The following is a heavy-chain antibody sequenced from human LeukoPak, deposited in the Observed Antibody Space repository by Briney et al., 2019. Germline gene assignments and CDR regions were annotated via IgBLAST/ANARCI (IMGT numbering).Heavy chain of an antibody. Sequence: PSETLSLTCTVSGGSISSGSYYWSWIRQPAGKGLEWIGRIYTSGSTKYNPSLKSRVTVSVDTSKNQFSLKLSSVTAADTAVYYCARVNYDSPDAFDIWGQGTMVTVSS. CDR1: GGSISSGSYY. D-gene: IGHD3-3*01. V-gene: IGHV4-61*02. CDR2: IYTSGST. J-gene: IGHJ3*02. CDR3: ARVNYDSPDAFDI.